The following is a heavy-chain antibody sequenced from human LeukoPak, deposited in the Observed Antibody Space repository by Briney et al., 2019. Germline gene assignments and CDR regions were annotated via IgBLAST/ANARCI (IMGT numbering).Heavy chain of an antibody. Sequence: GGSLRLSCAASGFTFSSYAMSWVRQAPGKGLEWVSSISSSCGSNYYADSVKGRFTISRDTSKNTLYLQRNSLRPEDTAVYYCARDAKQLPYWGQGTLVTVSS. J-gene: IGHJ4*02. V-gene: IGHV3-23*01. CDR2: ISSSCGSN. CDR1: GFTFSSYA. CDR3: ARDAKQLPY. D-gene: IGHD5-24*01.